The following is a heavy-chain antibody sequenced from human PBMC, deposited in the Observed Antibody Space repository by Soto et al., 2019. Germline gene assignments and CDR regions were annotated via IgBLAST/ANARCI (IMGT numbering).Heavy chain of an antibody. J-gene: IGHJ4*02. CDR2: IFYSGGT. D-gene: IGHD2-15*01. CDR3: ASQVVSSRHFDS. V-gene: IGHV4-39*01. CDR1: NGSISRSSYY. Sequence: QLQLQESGPGLLKTSGTLSLTCTVSNGSISRSSYYWAWIRQPPGRGLEWIGSIFYSGGTYHNPSLKSRVTRSKDTFTDQFSLSLSSVTAADTAVYYCASQVVSSRHFDSWGQGALVTVSS.